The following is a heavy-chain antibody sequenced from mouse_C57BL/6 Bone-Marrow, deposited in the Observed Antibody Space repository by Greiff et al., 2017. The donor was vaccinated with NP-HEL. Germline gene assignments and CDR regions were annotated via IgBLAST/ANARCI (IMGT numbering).Heavy chain of an antibody. CDR1: GYTFTSYW. Sequence: QVQLQQPGADLVKPGASVKLSCKASGYTFTSYWMHWVKQRPGRGLEWIGRIDPNSGGTKFNEKFKTKATLTVDKPSSTPYLQLSSLTSEDSAVYYCARYYYGSRGWYFDVWGTGTTVTVSS. CDR2: IDPNSGGT. J-gene: IGHJ1*03. CDR3: ARYYYGSRGWYFDV. V-gene: IGHV1-72*01. D-gene: IGHD1-1*01.